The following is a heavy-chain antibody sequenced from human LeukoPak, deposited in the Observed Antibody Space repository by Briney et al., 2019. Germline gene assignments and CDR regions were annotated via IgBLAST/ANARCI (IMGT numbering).Heavy chain of an antibody. Sequence: HPGGSLRLSCAASGFTFTRHAMSWVRQAPGKGLEWVANIKQDGSEKYYVDSVKGRFTISRDNAKNSVYLQMNSLRAEDTAVYYCARDYGWYGGYYFDYWGQGTLVTVSS. CDR2: IKQDGSEK. CDR1: GFTFTRHA. D-gene: IGHD6-19*01. CDR3: ARDYGWYGGYYFDY. J-gene: IGHJ4*02. V-gene: IGHV3-7*01.